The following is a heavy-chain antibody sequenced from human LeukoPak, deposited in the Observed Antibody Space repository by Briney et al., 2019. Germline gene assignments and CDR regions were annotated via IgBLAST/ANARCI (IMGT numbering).Heavy chain of an antibody. CDR2: IRGKTHSYAT. Sequence: GGSLRLSCVASGFTFSGSVIHWVRQASGNGLEWVGRIRGKTHSYATAYAASVKGRFTISRDDSKNTAYLQMNSLKTEDTAVYYCSIAYSNYDYWGQGTLVTVSS. CDR3: SIAYSNYDY. CDR1: GFTFSGSV. J-gene: IGHJ4*02. D-gene: IGHD6-13*01. V-gene: IGHV3-73*01.